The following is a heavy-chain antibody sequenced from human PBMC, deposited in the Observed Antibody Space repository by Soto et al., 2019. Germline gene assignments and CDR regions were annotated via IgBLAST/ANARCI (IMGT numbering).Heavy chain of an antibody. D-gene: IGHD6-19*01. CDR2: ISAYNGNT. Sequence: QVQLVQSGAEVKKPGASVKVSCKASGYTFTSYGISWVRQAPGQGLEWMGWISAYNGNTNYAQKLQGRVTMTTDTSTSTAYMELRSLRSDDTAVYYCARRREPKAVATPGYYYYGMDVWGQGTTVTVSS. CDR1: GYTFTSYG. CDR3: ARRREPKAVATPGYYYYGMDV. V-gene: IGHV1-18*01. J-gene: IGHJ6*02.